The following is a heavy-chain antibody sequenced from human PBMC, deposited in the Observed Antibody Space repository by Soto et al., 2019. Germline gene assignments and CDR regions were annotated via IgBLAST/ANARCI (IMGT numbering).Heavy chain of an antibody. J-gene: IGHJ4*02. CDR1: GFTFSAYW. CDR2: ISDDGSTA. D-gene: IGHD1-1*01. CDR3: ARGPRVSSTGTGAH. V-gene: IGHV3-74*01. Sequence: PGESLKISCAVSGFTFSAYWMHWVRQAPGKGLTWVSRISDDGSTATYADSVKGRFVISRDNAKNSLYLEMNTLRVDDSGLYYCARGPRVSSTGTGAHWGRGTLVTVSS.